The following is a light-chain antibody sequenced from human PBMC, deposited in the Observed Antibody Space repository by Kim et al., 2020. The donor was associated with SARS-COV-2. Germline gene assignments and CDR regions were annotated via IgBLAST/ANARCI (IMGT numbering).Light chain of an antibody. Sequence: CEGERATVSWRASQRVSSSSFVWCQQNPGRAPRVLIYGATSRATGIPDRFSGSRSGTEFTLTISRLEPEDFAVYYCQQYDNSPYAFGQGTKVEI. V-gene: IGKV3-20*01. CDR2: GAT. CDR1: QRVSSSS. J-gene: IGKJ2*01. CDR3: QQYDNSPYA.